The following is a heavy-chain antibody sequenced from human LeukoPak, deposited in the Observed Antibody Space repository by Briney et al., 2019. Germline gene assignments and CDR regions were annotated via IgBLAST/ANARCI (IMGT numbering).Heavy chain of an antibody. CDR2: INGGDYDT. V-gene: IGHV3-23*01. CDR1: GFILSDYG. CDR3: AGSYSDNWYCFGY. D-gene: IGHD1-1*01. Sequence: GGSLRLSCAVSGFILSDYGMSWVRQAPGGGLEWVSAINGGDYDTYYADSVKGRFTISRDNSKNTLSLQMNSLRAEDTALYYCAGSYSDNWYCFGYWGQGTLVTVSS. J-gene: IGHJ4*02.